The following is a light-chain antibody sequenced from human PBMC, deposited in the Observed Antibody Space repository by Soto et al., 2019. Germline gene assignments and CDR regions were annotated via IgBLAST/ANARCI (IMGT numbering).Light chain of an antibody. CDR1: QSVSSY. V-gene: IGKV3-11*01. J-gene: IGKJ2*01. CDR3: QQRSNWPPMYT. Sequence: EIVLTQSPATLSLSPGERATLSCRASQSVSSYLAWYQQKPGQAPRLLIYDASNRATGIPARFSGSGSGTDFTLTISSLEPEEFAVYYCQQRSNWPPMYTVGQGTKREIK. CDR2: DAS.